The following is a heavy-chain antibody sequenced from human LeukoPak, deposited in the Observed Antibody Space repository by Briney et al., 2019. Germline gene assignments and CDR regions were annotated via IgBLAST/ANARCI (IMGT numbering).Heavy chain of an antibody. D-gene: IGHD4-23*01. CDR2: ISYDGSNK. V-gene: IGHV3-30-3*01. CDR1: GFTFSSYA. Sequence: PGGSLRLSCAASGFTFSSYAMHWVRQAPGKGLEWVAVISYDGSNKYYADSVKGRFTISRDNSKNTLYLQMNSLRAEDTAVYYCARDRRRWGGNSGGQVSDAFDIWGQGTMVTVSS. J-gene: IGHJ3*02. CDR3: ARDRRRWGGNSGGQVSDAFDI.